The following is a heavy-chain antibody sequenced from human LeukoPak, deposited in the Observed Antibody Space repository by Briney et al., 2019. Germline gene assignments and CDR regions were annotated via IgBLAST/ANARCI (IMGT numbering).Heavy chain of an antibody. CDR1: GFTFSNYE. D-gene: IGHD6-19*01. Sequence: GGSLRLSCAASGFTFSNYEMNWVRQALGKGLEWLSYISSSGSTIDYADSVKGRLTISRDNAKNSLYLQMNSLRAEDTAVYYCAGIIAVAGFNYWGQGVLVTVSS. CDR3: AGIIAVAGFNY. CDR2: ISSSGSTI. V-gene: IGHV3-48*03. J-gene: IGHJ4*02.